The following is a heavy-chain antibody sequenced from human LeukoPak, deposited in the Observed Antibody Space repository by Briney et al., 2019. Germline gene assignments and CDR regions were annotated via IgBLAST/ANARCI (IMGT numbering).Heavy chain of an antibody. D-gene: IGHD5-24*01. CDR1: GVSFSGYY. CDR2: INHSGST. J-gene: IGHJ4*02. Sequence: SETLSLTCSVYGVSFSGYYWSWLRPPPGKGLEGIGKINHSGSTNYSPSLKSRVTITVDTPKNRFSLKLNSVTAADTAVYYCARGRDGYNFLSRGEYYYFDYWGQGTLVTVSS. V-gene: IGHV4-34*01. CDR3: ARGRDGYNFLSRGEYYYFDY.